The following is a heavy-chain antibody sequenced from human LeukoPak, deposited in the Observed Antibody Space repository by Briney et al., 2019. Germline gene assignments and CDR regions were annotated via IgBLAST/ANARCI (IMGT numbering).Heavy chain of an antibody. D-gene: IGHD3-10*01. CDR3: ARDLNPITMVRGVISPYFDY. V-gene: IGHV3-11*01. CDR1: GFTFSDYY. J-gene: IGHJ4*02. CDR2: ISSSGSTI. Sequence: PGGSLRLSCAASGFTFSDYYMSWIRQAPGKGLEWVSYISSSGSTIYYADSVKGRFTISRDNAKNSLYLQMNSLRAEDTAVYHCARDLNPITMVRGVISPYFDYWGQGTLVTVSS.